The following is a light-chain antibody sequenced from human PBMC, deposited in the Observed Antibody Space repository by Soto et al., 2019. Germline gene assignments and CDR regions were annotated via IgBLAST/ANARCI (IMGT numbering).Light chain of an antibody. J-gene: IGKJ2*01. CDR3: QSYNDWPFT. Sequence: EIVMTQSPATLSVSPGERVTLSCRASESLSTYLAWYQQKPGQAPRLLIYGASTKPTRIPARFSGSGSATDFTLTISSLQSEDFAVYYCQSYNDWPFTFGQGAKLEI. V-gene: IGKV3-15*01. CDR2: GAS. CDR1: ESLSTY.